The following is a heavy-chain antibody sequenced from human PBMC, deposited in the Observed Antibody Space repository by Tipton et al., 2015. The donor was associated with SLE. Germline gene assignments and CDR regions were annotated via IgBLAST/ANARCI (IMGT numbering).Heavy chain of an antibody. CDR3: ARADTFYSSFHI. CDR1: GYDFPGYY. D-gene: IGHD2/OR15-2a*01. J-gene: IGHJ3*02. CDR2: VYPRDSEV. V-gene: IGHV5-51*03. Sequence: QLVQSGAEVKKAGETLKISCKGSGYDFPGYYLAWVRQTPGKGLEWVGMVYPRDSEVRYSPSFQGHVTVSADNSISTAFLQWGSLKVSDTGVYYCARADTFYSSFHIWGQGTMVTVSS.